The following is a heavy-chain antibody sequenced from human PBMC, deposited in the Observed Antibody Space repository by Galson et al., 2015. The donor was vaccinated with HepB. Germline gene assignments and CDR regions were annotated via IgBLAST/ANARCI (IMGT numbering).Heavy chain of an antibody. CDR3: AREGLNTGRDGTGPRAFDI. J-gene: IGHJ3*02. Sequence: SLRLSCAASGFTFSSYSMNWVRQAPGKGLEWVSYISSSSSTIYYADSVKGRFTISRDNAKNSLYLQMNSLRDEDTAVYYCAREGLNTGRDGTGPRAFDIWGQGTMVTVSS. D-gene: IGHD2-8*02. CDR1: GFTFSSYS. CDR2: ISSSSSTI. V-gene: IGHV3-48*02.